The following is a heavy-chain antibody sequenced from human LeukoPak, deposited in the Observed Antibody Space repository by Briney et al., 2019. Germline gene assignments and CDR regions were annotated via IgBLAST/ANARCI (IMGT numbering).Heavy chain of an antibody. CDR3: ARDRLRVDWFDP. CDR2: ISWNSGSI. J-gene: IGHJ5*02. CDR1: GFTFDDYA. D-gene: IGHD5-12*01. V-gene: IGHV3-9*01. Sequence: SGGSLRLSCAASGFTFDDYAMHWVRQAPGKGLEWVSGISWNSGSIGYVDSVKGRFTISRDNAKNSLYLQMNSLRAEDTAVYYCARDRLRVDWFDPWGQGTLVTVSS.